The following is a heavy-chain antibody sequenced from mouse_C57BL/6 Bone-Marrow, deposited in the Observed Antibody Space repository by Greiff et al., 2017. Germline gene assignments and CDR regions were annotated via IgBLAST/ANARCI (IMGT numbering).Heavy chain of an antibody. Sequence: EVHLVESGGGLVKPGGSLKLSCAASGFTFSSYAMSWVRQTPEKRLEWVATISDGGSYTYYPDNVKGRFTISRDNAKNNLYLQMGHLKSEDTAMYYCARPSYYSNWWVAWFAYWGQGTLVTVSA. CDR1: GFTFSSYA. D-gene: IGHD2-5*01. CDR3: ARPSYYSNWWVAWFAY. V-gene: IGHV5-4*01. J-gene: IGHJ3*01. CDR2: ISDGGSYT.